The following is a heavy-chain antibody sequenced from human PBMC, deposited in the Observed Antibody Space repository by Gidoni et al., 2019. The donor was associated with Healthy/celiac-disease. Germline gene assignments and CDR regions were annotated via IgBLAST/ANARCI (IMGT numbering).Heavy chain of an antibody. Sequence: QVQLVQSGAEVKRPGSSVKVSCKASAGPFSRYAISWVRPAPGQGLGWMGGIIPIFGTANYAQKFQGRVTMTADESTSTAYMELSSLSSEATAVYYCARMTTVADFDYWGQGTLVTVSS. J-gene: IGHJ4*02. CDR3: ARMTTVADFDY. D-gene: IGHD4-4*01. CDR2: IIPIFGTA. CDR1: AGPFSRYA. V-gene: IGHV1-69*01.